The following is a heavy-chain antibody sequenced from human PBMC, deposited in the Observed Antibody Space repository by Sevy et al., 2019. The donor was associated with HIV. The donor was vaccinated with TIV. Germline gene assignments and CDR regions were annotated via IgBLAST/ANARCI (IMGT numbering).Heavy chain of an antibody. Sequence: GGSLRLSCAASGFTFSSYSMNWVRQAPGKGLEWVSSISSSSSYIYYADSVKGRFTISRDNAKNSLYLQMNSLRAEDTAVYYCARDGFYDSPQHGMDVWGQGTTVTVSS. CDR2: ISSSSSYI. CDR1: GFTFSSYS. J-gene: IGHJ6*02. V-gene: IGHV3-21*01. CDR3: ARDGFYDSPQHGMDV. D-gene: IGHD5-12*01.